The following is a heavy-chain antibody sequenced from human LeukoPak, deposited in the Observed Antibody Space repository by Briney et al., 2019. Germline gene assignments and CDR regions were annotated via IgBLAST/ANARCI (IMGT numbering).Heavy chain of an antibody. CDR1: GFTFSNYW. D-gene: IGHD2-2*01. Sequence: GGSLRLSCTASGFTFSNYWMNWVRQAPGQGLEWVANIKQDGTEKYYVDSVKGRFTISRDNAQNSLFLQMNTLRAEDTAVFYCARGYATAFDSWGQGALVTVSS. CDR3: ARGYATAFDS. V-gene: IGHV3-7*01. J-gene: IGHJ4*02. CDR2: IKQDGTEK.